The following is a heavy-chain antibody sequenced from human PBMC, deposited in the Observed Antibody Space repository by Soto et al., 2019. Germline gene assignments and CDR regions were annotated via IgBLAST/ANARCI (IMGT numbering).Heavy chain of an antibody. J-gene: IGHJ4*02. D-gene: IGHD1-1*01. CDR1: GFFFGTYA. CDR3: TKGLDVDNQGADY. CDR2: ISGSGNTK. Sequence: GGSMRLSCAASGFFFGTYAMSWVRQAPGKGLEWVSAISGSGNTKYYADSVKGRFTASRDNSKNTLYLQMSSLRAEDTALYYCTKGLDVDNQGADYWGQGTVVTVSS. V-gene: IGHV3-23*01.